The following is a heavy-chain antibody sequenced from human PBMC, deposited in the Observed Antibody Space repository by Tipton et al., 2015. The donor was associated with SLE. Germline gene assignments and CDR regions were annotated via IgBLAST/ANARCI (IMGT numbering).Heavy chain of an antibody. CDR1: GFTLRMYD. CDR3: ARGGGTTTDPFDY. V-gene: IGHV3-30*04. Sequence: SLRLSCAASGFTLRMYDMVWVRQAPGKGLEWVATISDDGNNIHYADSVRGRCTVSRDNSRHTLYLQMNGLRAEDTGVYYCARGGGTTTDPFDYWGQGTLVTVSS. D-gene: IGHD1-7*01. J-gene: IGHJ4*02. CDR2: ISDDGNNI.